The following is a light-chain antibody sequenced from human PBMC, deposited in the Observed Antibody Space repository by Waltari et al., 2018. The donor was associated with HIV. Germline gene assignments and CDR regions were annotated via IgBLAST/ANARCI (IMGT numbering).Light chain of an antibody. J-gene: IGKJ3*01. CDR3: QKAYKGLT. CDR1: ETMSTS. Sequence: DIQITQSPSSLSASLGDRVIITCRASETMSTSLNWYQQRPGRAPNLLIYAASTLQSGVPSRVSGSGSGTDFTLTINSLQPEDFAIYFCQKAYKGLTFGPGTKVDV. V-gene: IGKV1-39*01. CDR2: AAS.